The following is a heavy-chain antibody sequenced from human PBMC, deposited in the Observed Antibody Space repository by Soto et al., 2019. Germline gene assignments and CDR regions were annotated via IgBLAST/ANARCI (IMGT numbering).Heavy chain of an antibody. CDR1: GFTFSSYG. Sequence: GGSLRLSCAASGFTFSSYGMHWVRQAPGKGLECVAVISYDGSNKYYADSVKGRFTISRDNSKNTLYLQMNSLRAEDTAVYYCAKDLVEAAGTSYYYYYGRDVWGQGTTVTVSS. CDR3: AKDLVEAAGTSYYYYYGRDV. V-gene: IGHV3-30*18. J-gene: IGHJ6*02. D-gene: IGHD6-13*01. CDR2: ISYDGSNK.